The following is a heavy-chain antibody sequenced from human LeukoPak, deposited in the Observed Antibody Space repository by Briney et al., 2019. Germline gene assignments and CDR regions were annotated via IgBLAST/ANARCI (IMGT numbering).Heavy chain of an antibody. CDR2: IYTSGST. D-gene: IGHD3-10*01. V-gene: IGHV4-61*02. CDR3: ARQTGSGLFILS. J-gene: IGHJ4*02. CDR1: GNSISSGDNY. Sequence: SQTLSLTCTVSGNSISSGDNYWSWIRQPAGKGLEWIGRIYTSGSTNYNPSLKSRVTISGDTSKNQFSLKFTSVTAADTAVYYCARQTGSGLFILSWSQGTLVTVAS.